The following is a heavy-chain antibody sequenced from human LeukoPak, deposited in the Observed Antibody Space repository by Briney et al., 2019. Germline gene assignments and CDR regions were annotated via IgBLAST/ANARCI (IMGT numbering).Heavy chain of an antibody. Sequence: ASVKVSCKASGYTFTGYYMHWVRQAPGQGLEWMGWISAYNGNTNYAQKLQGRVTMTTDTSTSTAYMELRSLRSDDTAVYYCARSVREMATNLIDYWGQGTLVTVSS. CDR1: GYTFTGYY. D-gene: IGHD5-24*01. CDR3: ARSVREMATNLIDY. CDR2: ISAYNGNT. J-gene: IGHJ4*02. V-gene: IGHV1-18*04.